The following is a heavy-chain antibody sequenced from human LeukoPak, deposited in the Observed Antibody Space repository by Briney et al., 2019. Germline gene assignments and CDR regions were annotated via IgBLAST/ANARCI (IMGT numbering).Heavy chain of an antibody. D-gene: IGHD6-6*01. Sequence: SVKVSCKASGSTFSSYAISWVRQPPGQGLEWMGGIIPIFGTANYAQKFQGRVTITADEPTSSAYMELSSLRSEDTAVYYCAREYSSSAAFDYWGQGTLVTVSS. CDR1: GSTFSSYA. CDR3: AREYSSSAAFDY. CDR2: IIPIFGTA. J-gene: IGHJ4*02. V-gene: IGHV1-69*13.